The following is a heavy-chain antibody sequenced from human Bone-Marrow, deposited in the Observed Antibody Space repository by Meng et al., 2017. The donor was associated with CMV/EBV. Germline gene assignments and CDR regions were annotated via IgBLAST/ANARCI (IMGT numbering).Heavy chain of an antibody. CDR3: AKDRKYSGSLSDY. V-gene: IGHV3-30*02. D-gene: IGHD1-26*01. CDR2: IRYDGSNK. Sequence: GESLKISCAASGFTFSSYGMHWVRQAPGKGLEWVAFIRYDGSNKYYADPVKGRFTISRDNSKNTLYLQMNSLRAEDTAVYYCAKDRKYSGSLSDYWGQGTLVTVSS. CDR1: GFTFSSYG. J-gene: IGHJ4*02.